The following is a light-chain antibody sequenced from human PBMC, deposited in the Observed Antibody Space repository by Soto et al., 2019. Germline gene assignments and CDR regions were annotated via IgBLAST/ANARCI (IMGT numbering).Light chain of an antibody. CDR3: LQYDNYPLT. J-gene: IGKJ4*01. V-gene: IGKV1-33*01. CDR1: QDISNY. Sequence: DIQMTHSPSTLSGSVGDRVTITSRASQDISNYLNWYQQKPGKAPNLLLYDASNLETGVPSRFSGSGSGTEFSLTVSSLQPDDVATYYCLQYDNYPLTFGGGTKVDIK. CDR2: DAS.